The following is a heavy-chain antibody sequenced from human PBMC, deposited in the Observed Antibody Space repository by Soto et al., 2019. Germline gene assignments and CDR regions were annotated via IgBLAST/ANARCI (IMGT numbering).Heavy chain of an antibody. CDR2: ITGSASST. Sequence: EMQVLESGGGLVQPGGSLRLSCETSGFTFKSYDMTWVRQAPGKGLEWVSSITGSASSTYYADSVKGRFTITRDNSKSTLYLQMDSLRVDDTGAYFCAKDGAQLWPLAKEAFFDNWGQGTLVTVSS. CDR1: GFTFKSYD. CDR3: AKDGAQLWPLAKEAFFDN. J-gene: IGHJ4*02. D-gene: IGHD5-18*01. V-gene: IGHV3-23*01.